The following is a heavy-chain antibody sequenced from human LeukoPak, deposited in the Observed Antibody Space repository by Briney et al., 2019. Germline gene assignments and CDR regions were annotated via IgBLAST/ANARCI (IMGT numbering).Heavy chain of an antibody. Sequence: PSETLSLTCTVSGGSISSSSYYWGWIRQPPGKGLEWIGSIYYSGSTYYNPSLKSRVTISVDTSENQFSLKLSSVTAADTAVYYCARTPYIAAAGTDAFDIWGQGTMVTVSS. V-gene: IGHV4-39*01. CDR1: GGSISSSSYY. J-gene: IGHJ3*02. CDR3: ARTPYIAAAGTDAFDI. D-gene: IGHD6-13*01. CDR2: IYYSGST.